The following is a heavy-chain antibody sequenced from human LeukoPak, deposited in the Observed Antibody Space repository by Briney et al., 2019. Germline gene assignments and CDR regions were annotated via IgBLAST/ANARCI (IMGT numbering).Heavy chain of an antibody. Sequence: GGSLRLPCAASGFTVSTNYLSWVRQASGKGLEWVSVIYSGGTTHYADSVKGRFTISRDNSKNTLYLQMNSLRVEDTAVYYCARTYYYDSSGPDWGQGTLVTVSS. CDR1: GFTVSTNY. CDR2: IYSGGTT. V-gene: IGHV3-66*01. J-gene: IGHJ4*02. CDR3: ARTYYYDSSGPD. D-gene: IGHD3-22*01.